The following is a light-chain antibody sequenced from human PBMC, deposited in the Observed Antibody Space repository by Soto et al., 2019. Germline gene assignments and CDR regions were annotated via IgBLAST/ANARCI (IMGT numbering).Light chain of an antibody. CDR2: GAS. V-gene: IGKV1-9*01. CDR3: LQNNSYPVT. CDR1: QGIINY. J-gene: IGKJ1*01. Sequence: IQLTQSPSSLSASVGDRFTITCRASQGIINYLAWYQQKPGKAPKLLIYGASTLQSGVPSRFGGSGSRTDFTLTVSSLQPEDFATYYCLQNNSYPVTFGQGTKVDIK.